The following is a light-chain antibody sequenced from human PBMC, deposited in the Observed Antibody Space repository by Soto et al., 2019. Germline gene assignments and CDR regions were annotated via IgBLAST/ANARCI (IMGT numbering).Light chain of an antibody. CDR3: LQDYNFPWA. Sequence: IQMTQSPSSLSASVGDRVTISCRASQGIRSDLAWYQQKPGKVPKLLIYGASKLESGVPSRFSGSGFGTDFTLTISSLQPEDVATYYCLQDYNFPWAFGQGTKVEIK. J-gene: IGKJ1*01. V-gene: IGKV1-6*01. CDR1: QGIRSD. CDR2: GAS.